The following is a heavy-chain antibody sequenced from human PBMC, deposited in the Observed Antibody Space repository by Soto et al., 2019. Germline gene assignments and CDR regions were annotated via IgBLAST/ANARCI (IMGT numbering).Heavy chain of an antibody. Sequence: KPSETLSLTCAVYGGSFSCYYWSWIRQPPGKGLEWIGEINHSGSTNYNPSLKSRVTISVDTSKNQFSLKLSSVTAADTAVYYCARGVTMVRGPFHYYGMDVWGQGTTVTVSS. D-gene: IGHD3-10*01. CDR2: INHSGST. CDR3: ARGVTMVRGPFHYYGMDV. J-gene: IGHJ6*02. CDR1: GGSFSCYY. V-gene: IGHV4-34*01.